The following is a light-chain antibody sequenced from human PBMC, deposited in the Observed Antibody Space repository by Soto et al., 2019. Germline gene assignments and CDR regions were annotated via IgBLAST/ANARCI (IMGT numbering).Light chain of an antibody. CDR2: GAS. V-gene: IGKV1-39*01. CDR3: QQTYDFPWT. Sequence: DIQMTQSPSSLSASLGDRVTITCRASLTIDKSLNWVQHKSGEAPKLLIYGASTLQLGVPSRFSGGLSGTDFTLTINSLQPDDVAAYYCQQTYDFPWTFGRGTRV. CDR1: LTIDKS. J-gene: IGKJ1*01.